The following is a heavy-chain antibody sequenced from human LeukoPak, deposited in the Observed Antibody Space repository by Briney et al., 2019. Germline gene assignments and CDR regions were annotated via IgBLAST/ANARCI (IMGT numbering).Heavy chain of an antibody. CDR3: APINDYGDDSFDY. V-gene: IGHV3-23*01. CDR2: ISGSGGST. CDR1: GFTFSSYA. Sequence: GGSLRLSCAASGFTFSSYAMSWVRQAPGKGLEWVSAISGSGGSTYYADSVKGRFTISRDNSKNTLYLQMNSLRAEDTAVYYCAPINDYGDDSFDYWGQGTLVTVSS. D-gene: IGHD4-17*01. J-gene: IGHJ4*02.